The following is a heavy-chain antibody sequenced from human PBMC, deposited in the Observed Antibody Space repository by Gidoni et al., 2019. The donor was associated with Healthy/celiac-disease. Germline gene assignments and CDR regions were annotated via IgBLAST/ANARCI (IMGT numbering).Heavy chain of an antibody. Sequence: QVQLVESGGGVVQPGRSLRLSCAASGFTFSSYGMHWVRQAPGKGLEWVAVISYDGSNKYYADSVKGRFTISRDNSKNTLYLQMNSLRAEDTAVYYCAKDSEYGFDYWGQGTLVTVSS. J-gene: IGHJ4*02. CDR2: ISYDGSNK. CDR3: AKDSEYGFDY. D-gene: IGHD4-17*01. CDR1: GFTFSSYG. V-gene: IGHV3-30*18.